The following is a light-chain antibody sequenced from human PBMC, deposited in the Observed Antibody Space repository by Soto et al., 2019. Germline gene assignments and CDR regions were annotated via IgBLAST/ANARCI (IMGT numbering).Light chain of an antibody. CDR1: SSDVGAYNY. V-gene: IGLV2-14*01. CDR3: SSYTSSSTYV. CDR2: DVN. Sequence: QSALTQPASVSGSPGQSITISCTGTSSDVGAYNYVSWYQLHPGKAPKLMIYDVNNRPSGVSNRFSGSKSGNTASLTISGLQAEDEADYSCSSYTSSSTYVFGTGTKVTVL. J-gene: IGLJ1*01.